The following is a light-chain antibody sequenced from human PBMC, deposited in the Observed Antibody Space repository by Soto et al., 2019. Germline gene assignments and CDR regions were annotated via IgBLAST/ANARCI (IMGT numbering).Light chain of an antibody. V-gene: IGLV1-40*01. CDR2: GNS. J-gene: IGLJ7*01. Sequence: QSVLTQPPSVSGAPGQRVTISCTGSSSNIGAGYDVHWYQQLPGTAPKLLIYGNSNRPSGVPNRFSGPKSGTSASLAITGLQAEDEADYYCQSYDSSLSGFVFGGGTQLTVL. CDR3: QSYDSSLSGFV. CDR1: SSNIGAGYD.